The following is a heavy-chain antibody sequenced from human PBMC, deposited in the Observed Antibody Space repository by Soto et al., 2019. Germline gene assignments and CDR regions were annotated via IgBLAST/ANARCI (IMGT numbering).Heavy chain of an antibody. V-gene: IGHV4-39*01. D-gene: IGHD3-9*01. CDR3: ARHTLLRYFDRDTLTGGEDYFDY. CDR1: GGSISSSSYY. J-gene: IGHJ4*02. CDR2: IYYSGST. Sequence: QLQLQESGPGLVKPSETLSLTCTVSGGSISSSSYYWGWIRQPPGKGLEWIGSIYYSGSTYYNPSLKSRVTISVDTSKNQFSLKLSSVTAADTAVYYCARHTLLRYFDRDTLTGGEDYFDYWGQGTLVTVSS.